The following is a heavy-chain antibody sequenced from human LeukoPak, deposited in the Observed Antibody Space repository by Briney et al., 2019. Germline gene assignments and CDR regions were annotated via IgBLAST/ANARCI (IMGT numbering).Heavy chain of an antibody. D-gene: IGHD3-22*01. CDR1: GGSISSYY. CDR3: ADLQRNYYGFMRFCN. Sequence: SETLSLTCTVSGGSISSYYWSWIRQPPGMGLEWIGYIYHTGSTNYNPSLKSRVTISADTSKNQFSLRLNSVTAADTAVYYCADLQRNYYGFMRFCNWGQGTLVTGSS. J-gene: IGHJ4*02. CDR2: IYHTGST. V-gene: IGHV4-59*01.